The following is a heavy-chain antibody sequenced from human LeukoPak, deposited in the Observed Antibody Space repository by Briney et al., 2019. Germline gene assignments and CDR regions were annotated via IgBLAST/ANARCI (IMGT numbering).Heavy chain of an antibody. D-gene: IGHD2-2*01. CDR2: INHSGST. Sequence: PSETLSLTCAVYGGSFRGYYWSWIRQPPGKGLEWIGEINHSGSTNYNPSLKSRVTISLDTSMKKFSLKLNSVTAADTAVYYCASTERCSTTCPLDYWGQGTLVTVSS. CDR1: GGSFRGYY. CDR3: ASTERCSTTCPLDY. J-gene: IGHJ4*02. V-gene: IGHV4-34*01.